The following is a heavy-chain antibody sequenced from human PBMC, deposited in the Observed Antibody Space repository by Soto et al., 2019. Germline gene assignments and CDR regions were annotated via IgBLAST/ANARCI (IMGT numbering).Heavy chain of an antibody. Sequence: GGSLRLSCAASGFTFSSYAMSWVRQAPGKGLEWVSAISGSGGSTYYAGSVKGRFTISRDNSKNTVYRQMNSLRAEDTAVYYCRSSGWYFYYYYMDVWGKGTTVTVSS. CDR1: GFTFSSYA. CDR2: ISGSGGST. J-gene: IGHJ6*03. D-gene: IGHD6-19*01. CDR3: RSSGWYFYYYYMDV. V-gene: IGHV3-23*01.